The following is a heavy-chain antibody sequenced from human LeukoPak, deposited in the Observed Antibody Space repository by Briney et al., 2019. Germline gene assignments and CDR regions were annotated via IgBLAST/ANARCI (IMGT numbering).Heavy chain of an antibody. J-gene: IGHJ4*02. V-gene: IGHV4-59*08. CDR2: IYYSGSA. CDR3: ARRGFGEAMEY. D-gene: IGHD3-10*01. Sequence: SETLSLTCTVSGGSITDYYWAWIRQPPGKGLEWIGFIYYSGSANYNPSLKTRATLTVDTSKNQFSLKLNSVTAADTAVYYCARRGFGEAMEYWGQGTLVAVSS. CDR1: GGSITDYY.